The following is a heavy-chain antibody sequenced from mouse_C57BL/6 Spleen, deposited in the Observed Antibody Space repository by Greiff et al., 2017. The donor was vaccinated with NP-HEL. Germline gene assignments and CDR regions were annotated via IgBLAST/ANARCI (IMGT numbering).Heavy chain of an antibody. Sequence: EVQLQQSGPELVKPGASVKISCKASGYTFTDYYMNWVKQSHGKSLEWIGDINPNNGGTSYNQKFKGKATLTVDKSSSTAYMELRSLTSEDSAVYYCASGQAGDYFDYWGQGTTLTVSS. CDR3: ASGQAGDYFDY. CDR2: INPNNGGT. J-gene: IGHJ2*01. D-gene: IGHD3-3*01. V-gene: IGHV1-26*01. CDR1: GYTFTDYY.